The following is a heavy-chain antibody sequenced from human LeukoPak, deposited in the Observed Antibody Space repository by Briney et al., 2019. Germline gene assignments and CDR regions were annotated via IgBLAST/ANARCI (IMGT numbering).Heavy chain of an antibody. CDR2: ISSSSSYI. Sequence: GGSLRLSCAASGFTFSSYSMNWVRQAPGKGLEWVSSISSSSSYIYYADSVKGRFTISRDNAKKSLYLQMNSLRVEDTAVYYCARGEWVLPFDYWGQGTLVTVSS. CDR1: GFTFSSYS. J-gene: IGHJ4*02. D-gene: IGHD1-26*01. CDR3: ARGEWVLPFDY. V-gene: IGHV3-21*01.